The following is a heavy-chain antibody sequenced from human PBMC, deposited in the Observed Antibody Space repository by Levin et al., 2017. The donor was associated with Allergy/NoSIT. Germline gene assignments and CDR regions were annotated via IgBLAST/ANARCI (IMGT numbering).Heavy chain of an antibody. V-gene: IGHV3-21*01. CDR3: ARLGSGWSKYFDY. J-gene: IGHJ4*02. CDR2: ISSSSIYI. CDR1: GITFSSYS. Sequence: GESLKISCAASGITFSSYSMNWVRQAPGKGLEWVSSISSSSIYIYYADSVKGRFTISRDNAKNSLHLQMNSLRAEDTAVYYCARLGSGWSKYFDYWGQGTLVTVSS. D-gene: IGHD6-19*01.